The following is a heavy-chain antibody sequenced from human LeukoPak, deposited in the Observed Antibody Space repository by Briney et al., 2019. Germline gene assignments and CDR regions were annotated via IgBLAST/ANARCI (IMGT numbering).Heavy chain of an antibody. J-gene: IGHJ6*03. CDR2: IYYSGST. Sequence: SETLSLTCTVSSGSISSSSYYWGWIRQPPGKGLEWIGSIYYSGSTYYNPSLKSRVTISVDTSKNQFSLKLSSVTAADTAVYYCARDGGDYYGSGSPTYYYYYYMDVWGKGTTVTISS. CDR1: SGSISSSSYY. D-gene: IGHD3-10*01. CDR3: ARDGGDYYGSGSPTYYYYYYMDV. V-gene: IGHV4-39*02.